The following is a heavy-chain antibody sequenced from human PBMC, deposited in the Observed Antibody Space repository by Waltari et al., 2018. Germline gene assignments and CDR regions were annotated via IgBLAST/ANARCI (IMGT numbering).Heavy chain of an antibody. V-gene: IGHV1-2*02. CDR3: ARDRTGKYYFDY. Sequence: QVQLVQSGAEVKEPGASVQVSCKSSGYTFTGYYIHWVRQAPGQGLEWMGWINPNKGVTNYAQRFQGRVTVTRDTSISTAYMELSRLRSDDTAVYYCARDRTGKYYFDYWGQGTLVTVSS. D-gene: IGHD3-10*01. CDR1: GYTFTGYY. CDR2: INPNKGVT. J-gene: IGHJ4*02.